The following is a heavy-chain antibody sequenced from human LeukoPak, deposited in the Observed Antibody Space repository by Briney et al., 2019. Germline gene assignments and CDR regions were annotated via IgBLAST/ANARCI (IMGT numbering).Heavy chain of an antibody. Sequence: SETLSPTCAVSGYSITSSSWWGWIRQPPGQGLEWIGYIYHSGTTYYNPSLQSRVTMSVDTSKNQFSLKLSSVTAVDTAVYYCARKENVYYYFDYWGQGTLVTVSS. CDR3: ARKENVYYYFDY. V-gene: IGHV4-28*01. J-gene: IGHJ4*02. CDR1: GYSITSSSW. D-gene: IGHD3-10*01. CDR2: IYHSGTT.